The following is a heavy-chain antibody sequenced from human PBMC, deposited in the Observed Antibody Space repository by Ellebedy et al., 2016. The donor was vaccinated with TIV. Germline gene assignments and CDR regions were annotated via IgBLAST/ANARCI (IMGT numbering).Heavy chain of an antibody. CDR2: IYYSGST. Sequence: MPSETLSLTCTVSGGSISSSSYYWGWIRQPPGKGLEWIGSIYYSGSTYYNPSLKSRVTISADTSKNQFSLKLSSVTAADTAVYYCARVVSGNDYWGQGTLVTVSS. V-gene: IGHV4-39*01. CDR3: ARVVSGNDY. J-gene: IGHJ4*02. D-gene: IGHD2-2*01. CDR1: GGSISSSSYY.